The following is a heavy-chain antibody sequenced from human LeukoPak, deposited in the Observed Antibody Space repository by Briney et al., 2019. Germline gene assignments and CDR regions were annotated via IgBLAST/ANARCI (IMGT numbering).Heavy chain of an antibody. J-gene: IGHJ4*02. V-gene: IGHV4-39*01. D-gene: IGHD3-22*01. CDR3: ARIIVVTTHFDY. CDR2: ISYNGST. CDR1: GGSISSGSYF. Sequence: PSETLSPTCTVSGGSISSGSYFWGWIRQPPGKGLEWIGTISYNGSTYYNPSLKSRVTISVDTSKNQFSLNLSSVTAADTAFYYCARIIVVTTHFDYWGQGALVTVSS.